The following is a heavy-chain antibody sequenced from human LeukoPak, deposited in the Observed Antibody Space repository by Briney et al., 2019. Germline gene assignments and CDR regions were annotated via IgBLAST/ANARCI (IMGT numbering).Heavy chain of an antibody. CDR2: IWYDGSNK. CDR1: GFTFSTYG. D-gene: IGHD3-16*01. CDR3: AKDWAPGQGYYYYYMDV. Sequence: GGSLRLSCAASGFTFSTYGMHWVRQAPGKGLEWGAVIWYDGSNKYYADSVKGRFTISRDNSKNTLYLQMTSLRAEDTAVYYCAKDWAPGQGYYYYYMDVWGKGTTVTVSS. V-gene: IGHV3-33*06. J-gene: IGHJ6*03.